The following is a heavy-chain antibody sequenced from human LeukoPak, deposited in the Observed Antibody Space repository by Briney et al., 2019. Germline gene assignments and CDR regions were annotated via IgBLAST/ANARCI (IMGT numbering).Heavy chain of an antibody. CDR1: GYTFTNYY. Sequence: GASVKVSCKASGYTFTNYYIHWVRQAPGQGLECMGIINPSGGSTSYAQKFQGRVTMTRDMSTSTVYMELSRLRSDDTAVYYCAREDENSSSWSPPGYWGQGTLVTVSS. D-gene: IGHD6-13*01. CDR2: INPSGGST. V-gene: IGHV1-46*01. J-gene: IGHJ4*02. CDR3: AREDENSSSWSPPGY.